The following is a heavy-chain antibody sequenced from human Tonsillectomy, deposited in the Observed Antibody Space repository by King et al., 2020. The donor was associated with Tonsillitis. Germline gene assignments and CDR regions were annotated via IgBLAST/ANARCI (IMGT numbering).Heavy chain of an antibody. D-gene: IGHD3-22*01. CDR1: GGSITTSSYY. CDR2: ISYSGST. CDR3: ARHSGYYDSSGYSYDH. Sequence: QLQESGPGLMKPSETLSLTCTVSGGSITTSSYYWGWIRQPPGKGLEWIGSISYSGSTPYNPSLRSLGTLSVDTSKNQFSPKLSSVTAADTAVYYCARHSGYYDSSGYSYDHWGQGTLVTVSS. V-gene: IGHV4-39*01. J-gene: IGHJ4*02.